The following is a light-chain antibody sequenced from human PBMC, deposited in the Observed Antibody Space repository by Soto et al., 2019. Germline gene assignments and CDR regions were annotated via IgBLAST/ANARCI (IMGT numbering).Light chain of an antibody. J-gene: IGLJ1*01. CDR1: SSDIGGYNS. V-gene: IGLV2-14*03. CDR2: DVS. CDR3: SSYTSSSTCL. Sequence: QSALTQPASVSGSPGQSITISCTGTSSDIGGYNSVSWYQHHPGKAPQLMIYDVSNRPSGVSNRFSGSKSGNTASLTISRLQAEDEADYYCSSYTSSSTCLFGTGTKVTVL.